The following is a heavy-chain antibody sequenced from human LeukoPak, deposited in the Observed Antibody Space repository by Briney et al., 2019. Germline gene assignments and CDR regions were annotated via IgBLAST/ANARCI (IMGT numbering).Heavy chain of an antibody. V-gene: IGHV1-8*01. Sequence: ASVKVSCKASGYTFTSDEINGVRQATGQGREGMGWMNPNSGNTGYAQKFQGRVTMTRNTSISTADMELSSLRSEDTAVYYWARFDLQRGGDYWGQGTLVTVSS. CDR2: MNPNSGNT. CDR3: ARFDLQRGGDY. CDR1: GYTFTSDE. J-gene: IGHJ4*02. D-gene: IGHD3-10*01.